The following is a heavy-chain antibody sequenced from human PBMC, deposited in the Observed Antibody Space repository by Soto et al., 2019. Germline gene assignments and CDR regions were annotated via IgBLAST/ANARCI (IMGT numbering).Heavy chain of an antibody. CDR3: ARAPTYYYDSSGYYFNY. J-gene: IGHJ4*02. CDR2: IKQDGSEK. Sequence: EVQLVESGGGLVQPGGSLRLSCAASGFTFSSYWMSWVRQAPGKGLEWVANIKQDGSEKYYVDSVKGRFTISRDNAKNSLYLQMNIMRAEDTAVYYCARAPTYYYDSSGYYFNYWGQGTLVTVSS. D-gene: IGHD3-22*01. CDR1: GFTFSSYW. V-gene: IGHV3-7*03.